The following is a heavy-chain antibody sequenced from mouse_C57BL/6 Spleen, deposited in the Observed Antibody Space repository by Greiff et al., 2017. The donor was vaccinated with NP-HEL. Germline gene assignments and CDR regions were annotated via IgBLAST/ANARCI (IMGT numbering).Heavy chain of an antibody. J-gene: IGHJ1*03. Sequence: EVQLQQSGPELVKPGASVKISCKASGYSFTGYYMNWVKQSPEKSLEWIGEINPSTGGTTYNQKFKAKATLTVDKSSSTAYMQLKSLTSEDSAVYYGARKGRFDVWGTGTTVTVSS. CDR3: ARKGRFDV. V-gene: IGHV1-42*01. CDR1: GYSFTGYY. CDR2: INPSTGGT.